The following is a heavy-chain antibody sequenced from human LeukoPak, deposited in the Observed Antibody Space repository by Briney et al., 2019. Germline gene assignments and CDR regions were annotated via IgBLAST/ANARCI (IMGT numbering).Heavy chain of an antibody. V-gene: IGHV4-4*07. CDR2: IYTSGST. D-gene: IGHD1-26*01. J-gene: IGHJ4*02. CDR1: GGSISSYY. CDR3: ARENSGSYREFDY. Sequence: SETLSLTCTVSGGSISSYYWSWIRQPAGKGLEWIGRIYTSGSTNYNASLKSRVSMSVDTSKNQFCLKLSSVTAADTAVFYCARENSGSYREFDYWGQGTLVAVSS.